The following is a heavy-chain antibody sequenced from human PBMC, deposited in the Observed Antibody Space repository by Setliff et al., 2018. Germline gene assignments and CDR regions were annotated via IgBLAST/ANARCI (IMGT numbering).Heavy chain of an antibody. V-gene: IGHV4-39*01. CDR1: GVDVIERLYY. D-gene: IGHD3-3*01. CDR3: ARHFYPPDFFAH. J-gene: IGHJ4*02. Sequence: PSETLSLTCSASGVDVIERLYYWSWVRQSPGKGPEWIGTRYYTGTTFYNPSLESRVAVSLDASEKKFSLNLRSVTTADTAVYYCARHFYPPDFFAHWGQGLLVTVSS. CDR2: RYYTGTT.